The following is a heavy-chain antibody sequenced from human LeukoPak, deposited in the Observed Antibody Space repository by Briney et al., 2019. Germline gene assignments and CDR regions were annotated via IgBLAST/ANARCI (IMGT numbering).Heavy chain of an antibody. CDR3: AKDRGAEQLVFDY. V-gene: IGHV3-7*01. CDR2: IKQDESET. Sequence: GGSLRLSCAASGFTFSDYWMSWVRQAPGKGLEWVANIKQDESETYYVDSVKGRFTISRDNAKNSLYLQMNSLRAEDTAVYYCAKDRGAEQLVFDYWGQGTLVTVSS. D-gene: IGHD6-6*01. CDR1: GFTFSDYW. J-gene: IGHJ4*02.